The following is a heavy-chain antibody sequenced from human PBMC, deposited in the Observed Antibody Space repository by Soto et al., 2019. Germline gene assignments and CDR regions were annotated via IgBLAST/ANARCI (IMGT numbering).Heavy chain of an antibody. D-gene: IGHD3-22*01. CDR2: ISYDGSNK. CDR1: GFTFSSYG. CDR3: AKDPVFDSSGYYYYYGMDV. Sequence: GGSLRLSCAASGFTFSSYGMHWVRQAPGKGLEWVAVISYDGSNKYYADSVKGRFTISRDNSKNTLYLQMNSLRAEDTAVYYCAKDPVFDSSGYYYYYGMDVWGQGTTVTVSS. V-gene: IGHV3-30*18. J-gene: IGHJ6*02.